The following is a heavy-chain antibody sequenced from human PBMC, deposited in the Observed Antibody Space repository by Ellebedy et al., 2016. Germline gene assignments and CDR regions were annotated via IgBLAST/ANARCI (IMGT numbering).Heavy chain of an antibody. V-gene: IGHV3-7*01. J-gene: IGHJ6*02. D-gene: IGHD5-18*01. CDR2: MNQDGSEI. CDR1: GFTLTNAW. Sequence: GGSLRLSCSASGFTLTNAWMNWVRQAPGKGLEWVANMNQDGSEIYYVDSVKGRFTISRDNAKDSLYLQMSSLRAQDTALYYCARDGYAYATDVWGQGTTVTVSS. CDR3: ARDGYAYATDV.